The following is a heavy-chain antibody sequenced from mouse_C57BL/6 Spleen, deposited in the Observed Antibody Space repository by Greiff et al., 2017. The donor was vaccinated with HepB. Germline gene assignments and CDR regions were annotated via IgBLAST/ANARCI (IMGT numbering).Heavy chain of an antibody. Sequence: VQLQQPGAELVKPGASVKLSCKASGYTFTSYWMQWVKQRPGQGLEWIGEIDPSDSYTNYNQKFKGKATLTVDSSSSTAYMQLSSLTSEDSAVYYCARGPIVDYWGQGTTLTVSS. CDR3: ARGPIVDY. CDR1: GYTFTSYW. J-gene: IGHJ2*01. CDR2: IDPSDSYT. V-gene: IGHV1-50*01.